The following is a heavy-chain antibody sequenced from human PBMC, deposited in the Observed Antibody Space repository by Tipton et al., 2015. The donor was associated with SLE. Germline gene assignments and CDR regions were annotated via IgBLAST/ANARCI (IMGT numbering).Heavy chain of an antibody. J-gene: IGHJ6*02. Sequence: QVQLVQSGAEVKKPGSSVKVSCKASGGTFSSYAISWVRQAPGQGLEWMRGIIPIFGTANYAQKFQGRVTITADESTSTAYMEQSSLRSEDTAVYYCARVGYIGYEYYYYYYGMYVWGQGTTVTVSS. D-gene: IGHD5-12*01. CDR1: GGTFSSYA. CDR2: IIPIFGTA. CDR3: ARVGYIGYEYYYYYYGMYV. V-gene: IGHV1-69*01.